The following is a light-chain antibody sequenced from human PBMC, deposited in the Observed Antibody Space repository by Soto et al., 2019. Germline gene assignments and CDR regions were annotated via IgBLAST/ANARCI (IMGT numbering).Light chain of an antibody. CDR1: QSVRSN. CDR2: AVS. CDR3: QQYHTGPRT. Sequence: EIMMTQSPGTLSASPGERATLSCRASQSVRSNLGWYQQKPGQAPRLLSYAVSTRATGIPARFSGSGSETEFTLTISSLHSEVFSVYYCQQYHTGPRTFGQGTKVEIK. V-gene: IGKV3-15*01. J-gene: IGKJ1*01.